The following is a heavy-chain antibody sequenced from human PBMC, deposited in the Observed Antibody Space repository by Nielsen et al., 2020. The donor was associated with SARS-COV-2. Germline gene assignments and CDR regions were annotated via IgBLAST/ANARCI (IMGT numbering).Heavy chain of an antibody. CDR1: GYSFSSYW. J-gene: IGHJ6*03. V-gene: IGHV5-10-1*01. Sequence: GESLKISCKGSGYSFSSYWISWVRQMPGKGLEWMGRIDPSDSYTKYSPSFQGHVTFSADKSISTAYLQWSSLKASDTAMYYCARDTAMVTSELSFYYYYMDVWGKGTTVIVSS. CDR2: IDPSDSYT. D-gene: IGHD5-18*01. CDR3: ARDTAMVTSELSFYYYYMDV.